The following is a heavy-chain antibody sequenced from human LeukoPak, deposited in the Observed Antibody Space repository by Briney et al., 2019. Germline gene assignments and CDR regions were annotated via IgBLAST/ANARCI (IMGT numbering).Heavy chain of an antibody. CDR3: ARDHLEHFDY. CDR1: RFTFNSYG. V-gene: IGHV3-33*08. CDR2: IWYDGSNK. J-gene: IGHJ4*02. Sequence: PGGSLRLSCAASRFTFNSYGMHWVRQAPGKGLEWVAVIWYDGSNKYYADSVKGRFTISRDNSKNTLYLQMNSLRAEDTAVYYCARDHLEHFDYWGQGTLVTVSS. D-gene: IGHD3-3*02.